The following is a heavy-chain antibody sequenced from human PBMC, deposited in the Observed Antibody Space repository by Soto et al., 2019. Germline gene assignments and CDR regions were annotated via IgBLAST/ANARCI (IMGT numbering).Heavy chain of an antibody. CDR2: TYYRSKWYN. V-gene: IGHV6-1*01. CDR3: ATGYCSSTSCPNALYYYYGMDV. Sequence: SQTLSLTCAISGDSVSSNSAAWNWIRQSPSRGLEWLGRTYYRSKWYNDYAVSVKSRITINPDTSKNQFSLQPNSVTPEDTAVYYCATGYCSSTSCPNALYYYYGMDVWGQGTTVTVSS. CDR1: GDSVSSNSAA. D-gene: IGHD2-2*01. J-gene: IGHJ6*02.